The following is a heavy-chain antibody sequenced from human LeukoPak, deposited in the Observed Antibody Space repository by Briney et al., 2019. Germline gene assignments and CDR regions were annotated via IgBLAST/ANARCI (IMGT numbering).Heavy chain of an antibody. V-gene: IGHV1-69*06. CDR3: AKDYYGSGSYPLDP. Sequence: ASVKVSCKASGGTFSSYAISWVRQAPGQGLEWMGGIIPIFGTANYAQKFQGRVTITADKSTSTAYMELSSLRAEDTAVYYCAKDYYGSGSYPLDPWGQGTLVTVSS. CDR2: IIPIFGTA. J-gene: IGHJ5*02. CDR1: GGTFSSYA. D-gene: IGHD3-10*01.